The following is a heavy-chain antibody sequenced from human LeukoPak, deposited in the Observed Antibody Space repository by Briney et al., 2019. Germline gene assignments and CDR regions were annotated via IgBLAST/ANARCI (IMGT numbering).Heavy chain of an antibody. D-gene: IGHD3-22*01. J-gene: IGHJ4*02. CDR1: GYSISSGYY. CDR2: IYHSGST. V-gene: IGHV4-38-2*02. Sequence: SQTLSLTCTVSGYSISSGYYWGWIRQPPGKGLEWIGSIYHSGSTYYNPSLKSRVTISVDTSKNQFSLKLSSVTAADTAVYYCARFRYDSSGYYSFDYWGQGTLVTVSS. CDR3: ARFRYDSSGYYSFDY.